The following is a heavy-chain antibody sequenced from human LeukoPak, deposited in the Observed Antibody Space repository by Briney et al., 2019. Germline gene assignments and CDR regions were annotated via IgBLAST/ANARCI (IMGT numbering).Heavy chain of an antibody. CDR1: GFTFSSYA. J-gene: IGHJ4*02. CDR2: ISGSGGST. Sequence: PGGSLRLSCAASGFTFSSYAMSWVRQAPGKGLEWVSAISGSGGSTYYADSVKGRFTISRDNSKNTLYLQMNSLRAEDTAVYYCARSTSDRVSSPGCDYWGQGTLVTVSS. D-gene: IGHD2-2*01. V-gene: IGHV3-23*01. CDR3: ARSTSDRVSSPGCDY.